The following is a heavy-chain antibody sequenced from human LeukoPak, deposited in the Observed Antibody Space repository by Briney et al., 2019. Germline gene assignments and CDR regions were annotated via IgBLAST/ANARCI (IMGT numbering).Heavy chain of an antibody. J-gene: IGHJ6*03. CDR3: ARLGYCSSTSCYSSMEYYYYMDV. CDR1: GGSFSGYY. Sequence: SETLSLTCAVYGGSFSGYYWSWIRQPPGKGLEWIGEINLSGRTNYNPSLKSRSTISVDTPKNQFSLKLSSVTAADTAVYYCARLGYCSSTSCYSSMEYYYYMDVWGKGTTVTVSS. V-gene: IGHV4-34*01. CDR2: INLSGRT. D-gene: IGHD2-2*02.